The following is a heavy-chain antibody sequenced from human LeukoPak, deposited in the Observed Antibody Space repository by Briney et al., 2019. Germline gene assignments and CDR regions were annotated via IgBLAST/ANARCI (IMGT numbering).Heavy chain of an antibody. CDR3: AREYSSSSGRRAFDI. CDR2: IYYSGST. V-gene: IGHV4-59*08. J-gene: IGHJ3*02. D-gene: IGHD6-6*01. Sequence: PSETLSLTCTVSGGSISGYYWSWIRQPPGKGLEWIGYIYYSGSTNYNPSLKSRLTISIDTSENQFSLKLSSVTAADTAVYYCAREYSSSSGRRAFDIWAKGQWSPSLQ. CDR1: GGSISGYY.